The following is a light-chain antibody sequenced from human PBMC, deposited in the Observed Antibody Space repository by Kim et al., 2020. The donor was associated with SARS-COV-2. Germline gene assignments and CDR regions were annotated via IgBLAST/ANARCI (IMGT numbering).Light chain of an antibody. CDR3: NSRDSSGNHWV. V-gene: IGLV3-19*01. Sequence: SELTQDPAVSVALGQTVRITCQGDSLRSYYASWYQQKPGQAPVLVTYGKNNRPSGIPDRFSGSSSGNTASLTITGAQAEDEADYYCNSRDSSGNHWVFGG. CDR1: SLRSYY. J-gene: IGLJ3*02. CDR2: GKN.